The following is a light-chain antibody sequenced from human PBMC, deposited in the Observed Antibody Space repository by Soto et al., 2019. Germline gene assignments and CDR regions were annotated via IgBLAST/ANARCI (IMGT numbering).Light chain of an antibody. CDR2: DAS. V-gene: IGKV1-5*01. CDR3: QQYNSYRT. J-gene: IGKJ1*01. CDR1: QSISSW. Sequence: DIQMTQSPSTLSASVGDRVTITCRASQSISSWFAWYQQKPGKAPKLLIYDASSLESGVPSRFSGSGSGTEFTLTISSLQPDDFETYYCQQYNSYRTFGQGTKVEIK.